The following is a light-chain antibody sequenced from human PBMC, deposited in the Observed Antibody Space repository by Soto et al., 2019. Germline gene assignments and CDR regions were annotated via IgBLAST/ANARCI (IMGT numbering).Light chain of an antibody. Sequence: ETVLTQSPGTLSLSPGERATLSCRASQSVSIAYFAWYQQKPGQAPRLLIYGASYTVTGIPDRFSGSRSGTEFTLTISRLEPEDFAMYYCQLYDTSQNYTFGQGTKLEIK. CDR1: QSVSIAY. CDR2: GAS. V-gene: IGKV3-20*01. CDR3: QLYDTSQNYT. J-gene: IGKJ2*01.